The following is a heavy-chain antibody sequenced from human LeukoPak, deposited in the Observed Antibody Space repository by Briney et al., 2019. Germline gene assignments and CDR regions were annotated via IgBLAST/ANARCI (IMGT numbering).Heavy chain of an antibody. Sequence: PGGSLRLSCAASGFTFSNYWMHWVRQAPGKGLVWVSRINSDGSITSYADSVKGRFTISRDNAKNTLYLQMNSLRAEDTAVYYCARVPLGEFKGFDPWGQGTLVTVSS. J-gene: IGHJ5*02. CDR3: ARVPLGEFKGFDP. CDR1: GFTFSNYW. D-gene: IGHD3-10*01. V-gene: IGHV3-74*01. CDR2: INSDGSIT.